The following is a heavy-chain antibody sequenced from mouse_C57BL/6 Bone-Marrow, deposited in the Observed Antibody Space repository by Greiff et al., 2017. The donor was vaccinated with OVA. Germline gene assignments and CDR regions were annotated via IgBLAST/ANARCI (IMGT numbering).Heavy chain of an antibody. D-gene: IGHD2-4*01. CDR3: AKNSYDYDADWYFDV. Sequence: VKLVESGPGLVAPSQSLSITCTVSGFSLTSYGVDWVRQPPEKGLEWLGVIWGGGSTNYNSALMSRLSISKDNSKSQVFLKMNSLQTDDTAMYYCAKNSYDYDADWYFDVWGTGTTVTVSS. CDR1: GFSLTSYG. V-gene: IGHV2-9*01. CDR2: IWGGGST. J-gene: IGHJ1*03.